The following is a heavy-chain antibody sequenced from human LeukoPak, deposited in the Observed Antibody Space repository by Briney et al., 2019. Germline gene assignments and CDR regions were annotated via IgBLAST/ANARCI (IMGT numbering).Heavy chain of an antibody. Sequence: PGESLKISCKGSGYSFTSYWIGWVRQMPGKGLEWMGIIYPGDSDTRYSPSFQGQVTISADKSISTAYLQWSSLKASDTAVYYCARADCSGGSCYSFDYWGQGTLVTVSS. CDR1: GYSFTSYW. CDR2: IYPGDSDT. V-gene: IGHV5-51*01. CDR3: ARADCSGGSCYSFDY. J-gene: IGHJ4*02. D-gene: IGHD2-15*01.